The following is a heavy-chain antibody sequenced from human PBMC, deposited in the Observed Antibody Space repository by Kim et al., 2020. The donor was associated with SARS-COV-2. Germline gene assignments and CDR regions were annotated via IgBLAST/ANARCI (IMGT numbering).Heavy chain of an antibody. Sequence: AESGKGRFTISRDNAKNSLYLQMNSLRAEDTAVYYCARGGRDGYNPFDYWGQGTLVTVSS. V-gene: IGHV3-11*06. J-gene: IGHJ4*02. D-gene: IGHD5-12*01. CDR3: ARGGRDGYNPFDY.